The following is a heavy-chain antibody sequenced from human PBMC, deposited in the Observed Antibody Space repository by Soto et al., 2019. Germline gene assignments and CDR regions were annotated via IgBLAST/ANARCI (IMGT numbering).Heavy chain of an antibody. J-gene: IGHJ2*01. CDR2: TSAYNGNT. CDR1: GYTFTGYY. V-gene: IGHV1-18*04. Sequence: ASVKVSCKASGYTFTGYYMHWVRQAPGQGLEWMGWTSAYNGNTNYAQKLQGRVTMTTDTSTSTAYMELRSLRSDDTAVYYCAREENSSGWYGYFDLWGRGTLVTVSS. CDR3: AREENSSGWYGYFDL. D-gene: IGHD6-19*01.